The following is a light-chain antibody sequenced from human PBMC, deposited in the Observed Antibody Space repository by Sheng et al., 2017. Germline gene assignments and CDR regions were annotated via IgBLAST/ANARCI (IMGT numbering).Light chain of an antibody. CDR3: QQSYGTPQT. V-gene: IGKV1-39*01. CDR2: AAS. J-gene: IGKJ1*01. CDR1: QSISSY. Sequence: DIQMTQSPSSLSASVGDRVTITCRASQSISSYLNWYQQKPGKAPNLLIYAASSLQSGVPSRFSGSGSGTDFTLTISSLQPEDFASYFCQQSYGTPQTFGQGTKVEIK.